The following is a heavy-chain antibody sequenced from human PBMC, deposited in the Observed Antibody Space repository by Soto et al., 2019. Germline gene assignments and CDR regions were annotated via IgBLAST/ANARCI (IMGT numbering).Heavy chain of an antibody. V-gene: IGHV3-23*01. D-gene: IGHD2-15*01. CDR2: ISGSGGTT. CDR1: GFTFHTNA. J-gene: IGHJ6*02. CDR3: ATQGGGYCRASSCYSRYYGVDV. Sequence: GGSLRLSCAASGFTFHTNAMSWVRQAPGKGLEWVLVISGSGGTTYYADSVKGRFTISRDNSKNTVYLQMDSLRVEDMAIYYCATQGGGYCRASSCYSRYYGVDVWGQGTTVTVSS.